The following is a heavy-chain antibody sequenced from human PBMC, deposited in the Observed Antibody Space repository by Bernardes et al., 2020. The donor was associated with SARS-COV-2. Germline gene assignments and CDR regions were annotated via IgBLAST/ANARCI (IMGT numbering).Heavy chain of an antibody. V-gene: IGHV4-59*11. CDR3: AGRRLTGPIPY. Sequence: SETLSLTCTVSGDSISSHYWSWIRQPPGKGLEFLVYIFYSGATNYNPSLKSRVTLSVDTSNNQFSLKLTSVTAADTAVYFCAGRRLTGPIPYWSQGTLVTVSS. J-gene: IGHJ4*02. CDR1: GDSISSHY. D-gene: IGHD1-7*01. CDR2: IFYSGAT.